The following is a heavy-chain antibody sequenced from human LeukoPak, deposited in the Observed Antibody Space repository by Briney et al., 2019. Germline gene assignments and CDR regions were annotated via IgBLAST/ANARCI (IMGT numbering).Heavy chain of an antibody. J-gene: IGHJ6*03. CDR3: ARDHGDIPMDV. Sequence: AGGSLRLSCAASGFTFSSYVMHWVRQAPGKGLEYVSGISGNGGSTYYANSVKGRFTISRDNSKNTLYLQMNSLRAEDTAVYYCARDHGDIPMDVWGKGTTVTISS. D-gene: IGHD3-9*01. CDR1: GFTFSSYV. CDR2: ISGNGGST. V-gene: IGHV3-64*01.